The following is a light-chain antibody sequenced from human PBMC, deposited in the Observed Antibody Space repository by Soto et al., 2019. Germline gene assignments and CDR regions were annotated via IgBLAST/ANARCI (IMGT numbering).Light chain of an antibody. J-gene: IGLJ3*02. CDR3: LLFDRDALV. Sequence: QAVVTQEPSLTVSPGGTVTLTCASSTGAVTSGYYAKWFQQKPGQAPRARISSTSNKHSWTPARFSGSLLGGKAALTLSGVQPEDDAEYYCLLFDRDALVFGGGTKLTVL. CDR1: TGAVTSGYY. CDR2: STS. V-gene: IGLV7-43*01.